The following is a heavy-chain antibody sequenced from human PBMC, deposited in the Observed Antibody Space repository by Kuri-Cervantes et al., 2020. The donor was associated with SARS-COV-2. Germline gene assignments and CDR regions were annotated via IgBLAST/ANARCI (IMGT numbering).Heavy chain of an antibody. V-gene: IGHV3-48*02. D-gene: IGHD1-26*01. CDR3: AREAPCRIVGAICYGMDV. CDR2: ISSSSTI. Sequence: GGSLRLSCAASGFTFSSYSMNWVRQAPGKGLEWVSYISSSSTIYYADSAKGRFTTSRDNAKNSLYLQMNSLRDEDTAVYYCAREAPCRIVGAICYGMDVWGQGTTVTVSS. CDR1: GFTFSSYS. J-gene: IGHJ6*02.